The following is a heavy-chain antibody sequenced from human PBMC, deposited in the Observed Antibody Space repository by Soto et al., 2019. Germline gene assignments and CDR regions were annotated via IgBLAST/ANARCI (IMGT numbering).Heavy chain of an antibody. V-gene: IGHV3-23*01. CDR3: AKDSHGVNWNYRDY. J-gene: IGHJ4*02. CDR2: ISGSGGST. CDR1: GFTFSSYA. Sequence: GGSLRLSCAASGFTFSSYAMSWVRQAPGKGLEWVSAISGSGGSTYYADSVKGRFTISRDNSKDTLYLQMNSLRAEDTAVYYCAKDSHGVNWNYRDYWGQGTLVTVSS. D-gene: IGHD1-20*01.